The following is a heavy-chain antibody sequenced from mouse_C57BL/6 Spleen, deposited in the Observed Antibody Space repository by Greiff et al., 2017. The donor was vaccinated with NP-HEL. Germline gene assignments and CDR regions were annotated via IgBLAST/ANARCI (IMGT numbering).Heavy chain of an antibody. CDR1: GYAFSSSW. CDR2: IYPGDGDT. D-gene: IGHD3-3*01. CDR3: ARSCGTWFAY. J-gene: IGHJ3*01. Sequence: VQLKQSGPELVKPGASVKISCKASGYAFSSSWMNWVKQRPGKGLEWIGRIYPGDGDTNYNGKFKGKATLTADKSSSTAYMQLSSLTSEDSAVYYCARSCGTWFAYWGQGTLVTVSA. V-gene: IGHV1-82*01.